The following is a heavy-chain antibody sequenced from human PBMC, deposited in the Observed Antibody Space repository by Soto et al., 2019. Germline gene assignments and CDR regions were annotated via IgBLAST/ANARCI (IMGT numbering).Heavy chain of an antibody. J-gene: IGHJ6*02. V-gene: IGHV4-4*02. CDR3: AREVPYYDILTAPSPNGMDV. D-gene: IGHD3-9*01. CDR1: GGSISSSNW. Sequence: QVQLQESGPGLVKPSGTLSLTCAVSGGSISSSNWWSWVRQPPGKGLEWIGEIYHSGSTNYNPSLKSRVTISVDKSKNQFSLKLSSVTAADTAVYYCAREVPYYDILTAPSPNGMDVWGQGTTVTVSS. CDR2: IYHSGST.